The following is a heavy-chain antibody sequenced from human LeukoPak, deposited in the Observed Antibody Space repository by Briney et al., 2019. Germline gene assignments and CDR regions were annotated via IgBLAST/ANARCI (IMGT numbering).Heavy chain of an antibody. CDR3: ARHVDSSGPNFDY. V-gene: IGHV4-59*08. J-gene: IGHJ4*02. CDR1: GGSISSYY. CDR2: IYYSGST. Sequence: SETLSLTCTVSGGSISSYYWSWIRQPPGKGLEWIGYIYYSGSTNYNPSLKSRVTISVDTSKNQFSLKLSSVTAAGTAVYYCARHVDSSGPNFDYWGQGTLVTVSS. D-gene: IGHD3-22*01.